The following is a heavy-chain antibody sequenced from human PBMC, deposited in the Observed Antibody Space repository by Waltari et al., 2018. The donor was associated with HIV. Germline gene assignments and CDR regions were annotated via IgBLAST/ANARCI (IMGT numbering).Heavy chain of an antibody. J-gene: IGHJ5*02. Sequence: QVQLQESDPGLVKPSQTLSLTCTVSGGSISSGGYYWSWIRQHPGKGLEWIGYIYYSGSTYYNPSLKSRVTISVDTSKNQFSLKLSSVTAADTAVYYCARVLSAGGVRWFDPWGQGTLVTVSS. CDR1: GGSISSGGYY. CDR2: IYYSGST. CDR3: ARVLSAGGVRWFDP. V-gene: IGHV4-31*03. D-gene: IGHD3-16*01.